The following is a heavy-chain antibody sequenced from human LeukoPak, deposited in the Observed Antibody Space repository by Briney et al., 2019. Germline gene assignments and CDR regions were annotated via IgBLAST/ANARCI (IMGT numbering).Heavy chain of an antibody. Sequence: SQTLSLTCAVSGGSISSGGYSWSWIRQPPGKGLEWIGYIYHSGSTYYNPSLKSRVTISVDRSKNQFSLKLSSVTAADTAVYYCARDYGGEYFQHWGQGTLVAVSS. J-gene: IGHJ1*01. CDR1: GGSISSGGYS. CDR3: ARDYGGEYFQH. D-gene: IGHD4-23*01. V-gene: IGHV4-30-2*01. CDR2: IYHSGST.